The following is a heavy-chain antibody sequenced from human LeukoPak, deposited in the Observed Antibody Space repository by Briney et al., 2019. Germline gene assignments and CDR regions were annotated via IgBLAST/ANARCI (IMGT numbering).Heavy chain of an antibody. D-gene: IGHD3-10*01. V-gene: IGHV3-30*03. CDR2: TSYDRFNK. J-gene: IGHJ3*02. Sequence: GGSLRLSCAASGFTFSSYDMHWVRQAPGKGLEWVAVTSYDRFNKYYGDSVRGRFTISRDNSKNTLYLQMNSLRPEDTAVYYCARDLVPLQYYYGSGSDRVACDIWGQGTMVTVSS. CDR1: GFTFSSYD. CDR3: ARDLVPLQYYYGSGSDRVACDI.